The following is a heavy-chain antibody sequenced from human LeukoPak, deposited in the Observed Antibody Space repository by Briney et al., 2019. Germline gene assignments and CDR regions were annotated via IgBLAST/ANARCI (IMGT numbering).Heavy chain of an antibody. J-gene: IGHJ6*03. D-gene: IGHD6-6*01. Sequence: GGSLRLSCAASGFTFSSYGMHWVRQAPGKGLEWVAFIRYDGSNKYYADSVKGRFTISRDNSKNTLYLQMNSLRAEDTAVYYCAAYSSSWPVYYYYYMDVWGKGTTVTVSS. V-gene: IGHV3-30*02. CDR2: IRYDGSNK. CDR1: GFTFSSYG. CDR3: AAYSSSWPVYYYYYMDV.